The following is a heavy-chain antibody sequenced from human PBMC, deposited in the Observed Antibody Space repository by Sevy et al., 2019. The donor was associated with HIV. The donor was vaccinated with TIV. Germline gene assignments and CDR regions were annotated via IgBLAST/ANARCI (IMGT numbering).Heavy chain of an antibody. CDR3: ARSIIAAADSFQYYFDY. Sequence: GSLRLSCAASGFTFSDYYMSWIRQAPGKGLEWVSYISSSGSTIYYADSVKGRFTISRDNAKNSLYLQMNSLRAEDTAVYYCARSIIAAADSFQYYFDYWGQGTLVTVSS. CDR2: ISSSGSTI. D-gene: IGHD6-13*01. V-gene: IGHV3-11*01. CDR1: GFTFSDYY. J-gene: IGHJ4*02.